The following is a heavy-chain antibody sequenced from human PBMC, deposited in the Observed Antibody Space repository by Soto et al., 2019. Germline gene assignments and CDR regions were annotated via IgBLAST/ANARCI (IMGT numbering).Heavy chain of an antibody. CDR2: ISYDGSNK. V-gene: IGHV3-30-3*01. Sequence: QVQLVESGGGVVQPGRSLRLSCAASGFTFSSYAMHWVRQAPGKGLEWVAVISYDGSNKYYADSMKGRFTISRDNSKNTLYLQMNSLRAEDTAVYYCARDRRSGWYFDYWGQGTLVTVSS. J-gene: IGHJ4*02. CDR3: ARDRRSGWYFDY. CDR1: GFTFSSYA. D-gene: IGHD6-19*01.